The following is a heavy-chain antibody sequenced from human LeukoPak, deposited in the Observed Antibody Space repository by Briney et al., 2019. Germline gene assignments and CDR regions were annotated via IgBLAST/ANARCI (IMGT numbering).Heavy chain of an antibody. J-gene: IGHJ4*02. CDR3: ARGGWELLRTSFDY. V-gene: IGHV1-2*02. CDR1: GYTFTGHY. Sequence: ASVKVSCKASGYTFTGHYMHWVRQAPGQGLEWMGWIKPNSGGTGHAQKFQGRVTMTRDTSISTAYMELRRLTSDDTAVYYCARGGWELLRTSFDYWGQGTLVTVSS. D-gene: IGHD1-26*01. CDR2: IKPNSGGT.